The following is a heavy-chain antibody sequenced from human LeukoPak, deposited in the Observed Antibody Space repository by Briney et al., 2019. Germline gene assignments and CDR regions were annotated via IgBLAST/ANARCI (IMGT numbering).Heavy chain of an antibody. D-gene: IGHD6-13*01. J-gene: IGHJ5*02. Sequence: PGRSLRLSCVASGFTFRRYDMHWVRQAPGKGLEWVAVIANDGRNEIYADSVKGRFTISRDNSKNTLYLQMNSLRAEDTAVYYCERAAAVSGAFRDNWFDPWGQGTLVTVSS. CDR3: ERAAAVSGAFRDNWFDP. V-gene: IGHV3-30*04. CDR1: GFTFRRYD. CDR2: IANDGRNE.